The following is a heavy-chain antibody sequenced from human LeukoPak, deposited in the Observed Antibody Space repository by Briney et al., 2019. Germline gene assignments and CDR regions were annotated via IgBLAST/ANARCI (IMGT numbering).Heavy chain of an antibody. CDR1: GASINKDY. V-gene: IGHV4-4*07. J-gene: IGHJ3*02. Sequence: SETLSLTCTVSGASINKDYWAWIRQPAGKGLEWIGRIHPSGITHQNPSLRGRVTMSIDASKNQFSLNLSSVTAADTAVYYCARYYYDRHDAFDIWGQGTMVTVSS. CDR2: IHPSGIT. D-gene: IGHD3-22*01. CDR3: ARYYYDRHDAFDI.